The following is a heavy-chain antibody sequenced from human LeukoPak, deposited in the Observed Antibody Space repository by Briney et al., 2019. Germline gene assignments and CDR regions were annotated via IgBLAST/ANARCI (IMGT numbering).Heavy chain of an antibody. V-gene: IGHV4-39*01. CDR2: IYSTGNT. D-gene: IGHD5-12*01. CDR3: ARGGESGYDT. CDR1: GGSISSSSNY. Sequence: SETLSLTCTVSGGSISSSSNYWGWIRQPPGKGLEWIRTIYSTGNTYYNPSLKSRLTISVDTSKNQFSLKLSSVTAADTAVYYCARGGESGYDTWGQGSLVTVSS. J-gene: IGHJ5*02.